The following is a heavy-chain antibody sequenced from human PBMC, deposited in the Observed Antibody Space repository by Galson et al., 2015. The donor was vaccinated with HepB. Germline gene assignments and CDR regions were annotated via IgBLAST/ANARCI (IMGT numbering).Heavy chain of an antibody. V-gene: IGHV3-48*01. D-gene: IGHD1-26*01. J-gene: IGHJ4*02. CDR3: ARDSGSY. CDR1: GFAFSSYS. Sequence: SLRLSCAASGFAFSSYSMNWVRQAPGKGLEWVSYISSSSSTIYYADSVKGRYTISRDNAKNSLYLQMNSLRAEDTAVYYCARDSGSYWGQGTLVTVSS. CDR2: ISSSSSTI.